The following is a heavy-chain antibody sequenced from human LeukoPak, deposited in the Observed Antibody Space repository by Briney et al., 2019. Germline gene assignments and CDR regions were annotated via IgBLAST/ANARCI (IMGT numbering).Heavy chain of an antibody. V-gene: IGHV5-51*01. J-gene: IGHJ4*02. CDR3: ATGRYCSGGSCRRNYFDY. CDR2: IYPGDSDT. D-gene: IGHD2-15*01. CDR1: GYSFTSYW. Sequence: GESRKISCKGSGYSFTSYWIGWVRQMPGKGLEWMGIIYPGDSDTRYSPSFQGQVTISADKSISTAYLQWSSLKASDTAMYYCATGRYCSGGSCRRNYFDYWGQGTLVTVSS.